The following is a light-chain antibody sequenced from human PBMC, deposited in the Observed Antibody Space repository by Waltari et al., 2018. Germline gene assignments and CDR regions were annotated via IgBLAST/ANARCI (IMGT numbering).Light chain of an antibody. CDR1: RTVFFSSNNKDF. CDR3: QQFYITPQT. Sequence: DIVMTQSPDSLAVSLGERATINCRSSRTVFFSSNNKDFLSWYQQRPGQPPKLLIYWASTRESGVPDRFSGSGSGTNFTLTINGLQAEDVAVYYCQQFYITPQTFGQGT. J-gene: IGKJ2*01. V-gene: IGKV4-1*01. CDR2: WAS.